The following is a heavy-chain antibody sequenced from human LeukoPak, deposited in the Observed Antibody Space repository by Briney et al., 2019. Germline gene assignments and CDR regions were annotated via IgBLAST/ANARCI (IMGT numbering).Heavy chain of an antibody. J-gene: IGHJ3*02. CDR1: GYSFTSYW. V-gene: IGHV5-51*01. CDR2: IYPGDSDT. Sequence: GESLQISCQGSGYSFTSYWIGWVRPMPGKGLEWMGIIYPGDSDTRYSPSFQGQVTISADKSISTAYLQWSSLKASDTAMYYCARLVVVTADAFDIWGQGTTVTVSS. D-gene: IGHD2-21*02. CDR3: ARLVVVTADAFDI.